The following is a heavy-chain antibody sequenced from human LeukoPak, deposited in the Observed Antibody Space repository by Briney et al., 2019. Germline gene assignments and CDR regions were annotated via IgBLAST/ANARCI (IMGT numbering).Heavy chain of an antibody. CDR1: GYTFTSYG. V-gene: IGHV1-18*01. Sequence: ASVKVSCKASGYTFTSYGISWVRQAPGQGLEWMGWISAYNGNTNYAQKLQGRVTMTTDTSTSTAYMELRSLRSDDTAVYYCAREGDYYGSGSYPDDAFDIWGQGTMVTVSS. J-gene: IGHJ3*02. CDR2: ISAYNGNT. D-gene: IGHD3-10*01. CDR3: AREGDYYGSGSYPDDAFDI.